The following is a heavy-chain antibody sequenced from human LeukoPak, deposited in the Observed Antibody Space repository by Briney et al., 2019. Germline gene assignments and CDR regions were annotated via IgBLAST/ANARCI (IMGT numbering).Heavy chain of an antibody. CDR3: ARDYAFDI. CDR2: IYYTGTT. V-gene: IGHV4-39*07. CDR1: GGSISSNNYY. Sequence: SETLSLTCTVSGGSISSNNYYWGWIRQPPGKGLEWIGSIYYTGTTYSNPSLKSRVTISVDTSKNQFSLKLSSVTAADTAVYYCARDYAFDIWGQGTLVTVSS. J-gene: IGHJ3*02.